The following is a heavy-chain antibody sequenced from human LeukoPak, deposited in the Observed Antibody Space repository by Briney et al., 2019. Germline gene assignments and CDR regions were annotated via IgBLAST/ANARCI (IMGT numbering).Heavy chain of an antibody. CDR1: GGSISSGPYY. J-gene: IGHJ4*02. Sequence: PSDTLSLTCAVSGGSISSGPYYWGWIRQPPGKGLEWIGCMYYSGDTHYKPTLQSRATISGDPSKNQFSLKLSSVTAADTAVYYCARLRATLTVVVTLFDSWGQGTLVTVSS. CDR2: MYYSGDT. D-gene: IGHD3-22*01. V-gene: IGHV4-39*01. CDR3: ARLRATLTVVVTLFDS.